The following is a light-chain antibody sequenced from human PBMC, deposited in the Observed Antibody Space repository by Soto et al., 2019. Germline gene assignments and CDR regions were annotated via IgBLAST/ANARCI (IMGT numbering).Light chain of an antibody. CDR2: GSS. J-gene: IGKJ4*01. CDR3: QQYNSWPLT. CDR1: QSVYSN. Sequence: EIVMTQSPATLSMSPGERATLSCRASQSVYSNLAWYQQKPGQTPRLLIYGSSTRATGIPARLSGGGSGTEFTLTISSLQSEDFAVYYCQQYNSWPLTFGGGTKVEIK. V-gene: IGKV3-15*01.